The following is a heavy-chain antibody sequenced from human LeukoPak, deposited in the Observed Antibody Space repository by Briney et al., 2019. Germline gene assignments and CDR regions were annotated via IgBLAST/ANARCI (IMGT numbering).Heavy chain of an antibody. CDR2: IRYDGSNK. D-gene: IGHD3-22*01. CDR1: GFTFSSYG. Sequence: PGGSLRLSCAASGFTFSSYGMHWVRQAPGKGLEWVAFIRYDGSNKYYADSVEGRFTISRDNSKNTLYLQMNSLRAEDTAVYYCAKDPNSSGYYFDYWGQGTLVTVSS. CDR3: AKDPNSSGYYFDY. V-gene: IGHV3-30*02. J-gene: IGHJ4*02.